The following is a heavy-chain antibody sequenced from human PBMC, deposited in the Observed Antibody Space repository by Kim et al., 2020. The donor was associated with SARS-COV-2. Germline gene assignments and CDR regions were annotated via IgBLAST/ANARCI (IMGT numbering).Heavy chain of an antibody. CDR2: INPKSGGT. CDR3: TRISERKDAYKYAH. D-gene: IGHD2-2*01. J-gene: IGHJ4*02. V-gene: IGHV1-2*02. Sequence: ASVKVSCKASGYTFTDYYIHWVRQAPGQGLQWLGWINPKSGGTNDAQKFQGRVTMTRDTSISTADMDLSRLRADDTAVYYCTRISERKDAYKYAHCGQGTLVIVSS. CDR1: GYTFTDYY.